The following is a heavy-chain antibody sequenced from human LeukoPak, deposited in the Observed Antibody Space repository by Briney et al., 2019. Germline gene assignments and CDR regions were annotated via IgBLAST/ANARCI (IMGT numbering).Heavy chain of an antibody. CDR1: GFTFSSYG. CDR2: ISYDGSNK. V-gene: IGHV3-30*18. D-gene: IGHD2-2*01. CDR3: AKIPQRCYGMDV. Sequence: GGSLRLSCAASGFTFSSYGMHWVRQAPGKGLEWVAVISYDGSNKYYADSVKGRFTISRDNSKNTLYLQMNSLRAEDTAVYYCAKIPQRCYGMDVWGKGTTVTVSS. J-gene: IGHJ6*04.